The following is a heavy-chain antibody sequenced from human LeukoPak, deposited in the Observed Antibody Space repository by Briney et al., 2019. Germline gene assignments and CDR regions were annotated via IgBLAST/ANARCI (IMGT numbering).Heavy chain of an antibody. CDR3: ARRVTTSRHFDY. CDR1: GFTFSSYA. V-gene: IGHV3-23*01. Sequence: GGSLRLSCAASGFTFSSYAMSWVRQAPGKGLEWVSAIDGSGGNTYYADSAKDRFTISRDNSRDSLYLQMNSLRVEDTAVYFCARRVTTSRHFDYWGQGTLVTVSS. J-gene: IGHJ4*02. CDR2: IDGSGGNT. D-gene: IGHD4-17*01.